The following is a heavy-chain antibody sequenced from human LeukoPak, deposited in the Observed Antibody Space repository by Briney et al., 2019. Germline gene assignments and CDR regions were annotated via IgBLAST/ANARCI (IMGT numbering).Heavy chain of an antibody. D-gene: IGHD5-18*01. Sequence: RSGGSLRLSCAASGFTFRSCDMHWVRQAPGKGLEWVASIRYDGSNQYYADSVKGRFTISRDNSKNTLYLQMNNLSAEDTALYFCAKAAGSYVYYYYMDVWGKGTTVTVSS. V-gene: IGHV3-30*02. CDR1: GFTFRSCD. CDR3: AKAAGSYVYYYYMDV. CDR2: IRYDGSNQ. J-gene: IGHJ6*03.